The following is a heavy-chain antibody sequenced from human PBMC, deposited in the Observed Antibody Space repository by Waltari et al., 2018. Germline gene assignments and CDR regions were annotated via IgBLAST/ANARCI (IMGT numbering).Heavy chain of an antibody. D-gene: IGHD1-26*01. J-gene: IGHJ3*02. V-gene: IGHV4-30-4*08. CDR3: ARDRVVGATTGGGAFDI. CDR2: IYYSGST. CDR1: GGSIRSGDYY. Sequence: QVQLQESGPGLVKPSQTLSLTCTVSGGSIRSGDYYWSWIRQPPGKGLEWIGYIYYSGSTYYNPSLKSRVTISVDTSKNQFSLKLSSVTAADTAVYYCARDRVVGATTGGGAFDIWGQGTMVTVSS.